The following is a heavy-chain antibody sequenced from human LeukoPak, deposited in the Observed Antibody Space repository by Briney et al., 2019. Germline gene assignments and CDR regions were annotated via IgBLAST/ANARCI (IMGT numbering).Heavy chain of an antibody. CDR2: IYYSGST. CDR3: ARYYGSGSLYDY. J-gene: IGHJ4*02. V-gene: IGHV4-30-4*01. Sequence: SGTLSLTCTVSGGSISSGDYYWSWIRQPPGKGLEWIGYIYYSGSTYYNPSLKSRVTISVDTSKNQFSLKLSSVTAADTAVYYCARYYGSGSLYDYWGQGTLVTVSS. D-gene: IGHD3-10*01. CDR1: GGSISSGDYY.